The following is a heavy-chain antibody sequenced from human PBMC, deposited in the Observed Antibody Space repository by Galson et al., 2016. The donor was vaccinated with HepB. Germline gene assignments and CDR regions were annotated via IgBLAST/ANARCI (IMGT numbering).Heavy chain of an antibody. CDR1: GLSVSDAY. CDR3: ARDPSLRNGMNV. CDR2: LYARGET. V-gene: IGHV3-66*01. J-gene: IGHJ6*02. Sequence: SLRLSCAASGLSVSDAYMNWVRQAPGKGLEWVSVLYARGETYYADSLRGRFTISRDNSKNILYLQMNNLRVEDTAVYYCARDPSLRNGMNVWGQGTTVTVSS.